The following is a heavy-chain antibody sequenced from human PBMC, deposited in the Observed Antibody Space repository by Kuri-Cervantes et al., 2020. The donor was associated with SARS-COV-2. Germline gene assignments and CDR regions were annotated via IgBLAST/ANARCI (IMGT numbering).Heavy chain of an antibody. CDR2: INPDGSYT. Sequence: LSLTRAASGFTFSGHWIHWVRQAPGKGLVWVSRINPDGSYTNNADSVTGRFTISRDNSKNTLFLQLNSLIAEDTAVYYCARAGLGRGAAGTCWFDHWGQGTLVTVSS. J-gene: IGHJ5*02. D-gene: IGHD6-13*01. CDR3: ARAGLGRGAAGTCWFDH. CDR1: GFTFSGHW. V-gene: IGHV3-74*01.